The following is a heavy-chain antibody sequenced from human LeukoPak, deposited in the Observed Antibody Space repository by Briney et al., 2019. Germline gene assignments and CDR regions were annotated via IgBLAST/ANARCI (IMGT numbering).Heavy chain of an antibody. CDR2: IIPIFGTA. Sequence: SVKVSCKASGGTVRSYAISWVRQAPGQGLKWMGGIIPIFGTANYAQKFQGRVTITADESTSTAYMELSSLRSEDTAVYYCASGQDYDILTGLFDYWGQGTLVTVSS. J-gene: IGHJ4*02. CDR3: ASGQDYDILTGLFDY. CDR1: GGTVRSYA. D-gene: IGHD3-9*01. V-gene: IGHV1-69*01.